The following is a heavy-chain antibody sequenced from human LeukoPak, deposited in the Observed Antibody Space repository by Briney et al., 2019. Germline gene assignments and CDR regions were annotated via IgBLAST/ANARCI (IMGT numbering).Heavy chain of an antibody. V-gene: IGHV4-31*03. CDR2: IYYSGST. Sequence: PSETLPLTCTVSGGSISSGGYYWSWIRQHPGKGLEWIGYIYYSGSTYYNPSLKSRVTISVDTSKNQFSLKLSSVTAADTAVYYCARAPDYSNWFDPWGQGALVTVSS. CDR1: GGSISSGGYY. CDR3: ARAPDYSNWFDP. D-gene: IGHD4-11*01. J-gene: IGHJ5*02.